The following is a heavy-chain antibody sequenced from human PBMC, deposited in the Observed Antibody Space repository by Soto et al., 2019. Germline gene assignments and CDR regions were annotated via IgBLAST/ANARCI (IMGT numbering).Heavy chain of an antibody. CDR3: ARDVASYEYGDFYGMEV. D-gene: IGHD4-17*01. Sequence: EVQLLESGGGLVKPGRTLRLSCTASGFTFGDYTMAWFRQAPGGGLEWVSFISSKAYGGTTEYAASVKGRFTISRDDSKSIAYLQMNRLQSEDTAVYYCARDVASYEYGDFYGMEVWGQGPTVTVSS. CDR1: GFTFGDYT. CDR2: ISSKAYGGTT. J-gene: IGHJ6*02. V-gene: IGHV3-49*05.